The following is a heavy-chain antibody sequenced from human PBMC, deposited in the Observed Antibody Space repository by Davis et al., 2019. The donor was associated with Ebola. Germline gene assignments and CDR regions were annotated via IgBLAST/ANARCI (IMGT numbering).Heavy chain of an antibody. CDR3: ARHLIGSHRRWFDP. Sequence: GGSLRLSCEGSGYSFANYSIRWVRHMPGKGLEWVGRIDPRDSDTNYIPSFQGHVSISADKSISTAYLQWSSLGASDSALYYCARHLIGSHRRWFDPWGQGTRVTVSS. CDR2: IDPRDSDT. J-gene: IGHJ5*02. D-gene: IGHD6-19*01. CDR1: GYSFANYS. V-gene: IGHV5-10-1*01.